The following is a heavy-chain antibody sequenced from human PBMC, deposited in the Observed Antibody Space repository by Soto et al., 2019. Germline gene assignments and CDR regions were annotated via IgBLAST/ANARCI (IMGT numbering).Heavy chain of an antibody. J-gene: IGHJ6*02. Sequence: GGSLRLSCAASGFTVSSNYMSWVRQAPGKGLEWVSVIYSCGSTYYADSVKGRFTISRDNSKNTLYLQMNSLRAEDTAVYYCAREGRGGSCDPYYGMDVWGQGTTVTVS. D-gene: IGHD2-15*01. CDR3: AREGRGGSCDPYYGMDV. V-gene: IGHV3-66*03. CDR2: IYSCGST. CDR1: GFTVSSNY.